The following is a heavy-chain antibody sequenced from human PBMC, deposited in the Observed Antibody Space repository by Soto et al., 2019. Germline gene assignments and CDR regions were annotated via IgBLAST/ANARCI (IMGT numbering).Heavy chain of an antibody. J-gene: IGHJ6*01. CDR2: ITAYNGNT. D-gene: IGHD4-4*01. Sequence: QVQLVQSGAEVKKPGASVRVSCKASGYTFNNYGISWVRQAPGQGLEWMGWITAYNGNTNYAEKLQGRVTMTTDTXTXXXXXXXRSLRSDDTAVXXXXXXXXXXXXXXXXXXYTYY. V-gene: IGHV1-18*04. CDR1: GYTFNNYG. CDR3: XXXXXXXXXXXXXXXYTYY.